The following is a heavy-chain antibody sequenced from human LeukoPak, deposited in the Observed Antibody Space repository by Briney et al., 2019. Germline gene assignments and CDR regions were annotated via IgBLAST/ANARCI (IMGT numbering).Heavy chain of an antibody. Sequence: PSETLSLTCAVYGGSFSGYYWSWIRQPPGKGLEWIGEINHSGSTNYNPSLKSRVTISVDTSKNQFSLKLSSVTAADTAVYYCARKSSSWVYWYFDLWGRGTLVTVSS. CDR1: GGSFSGYY. D-gene: IGHD6-13*01. CDR3: ARKSSSWVYWYFDL. V-gene: IGHV4-34*01. J-gene: IGHJ2*01. CDR2: INHSGST.